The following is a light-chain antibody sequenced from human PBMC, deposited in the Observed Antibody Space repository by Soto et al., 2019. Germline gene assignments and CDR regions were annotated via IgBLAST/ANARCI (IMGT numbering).Light chain of an antibody. CDR2: EVS. CDR3: ATWDSRLRALL. V-gene: IGLV2-8*01. Sequence: QSALTQPPSASGSPGQSVTISCTGTSSDVGGYNYVSWYQQHPGKAPKLMIYEVSKRPSGVPDRFSGSKSGNTASLTVSGLQAEDEADYYCATWDSRLRALLFGGGTKLTVL. J-gene: IGLJ2*01. CDR1: SSDVGGYNY.